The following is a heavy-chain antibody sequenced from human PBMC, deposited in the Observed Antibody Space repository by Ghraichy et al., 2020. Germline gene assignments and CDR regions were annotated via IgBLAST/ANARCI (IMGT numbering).Heavy chain of an antibody. D-gene: IGHD2-2*01. CDR1: GGTFSSYA. CDR3: AREGSAVPAANWFDP. CDR2: IIPIFGTA. V-gene: IGHV1-69*06. Sequence: SVKVSCKASGGTFSSYAISWVRQAPGQGLEWMGGIIPIFGTANYAQKFQGRVTITADKSTSTAYMELSSLRSEDTAVYYCAREGSAVPAANWFDPWGQGTLVTVSS. J-gene: IGHJ5*02.